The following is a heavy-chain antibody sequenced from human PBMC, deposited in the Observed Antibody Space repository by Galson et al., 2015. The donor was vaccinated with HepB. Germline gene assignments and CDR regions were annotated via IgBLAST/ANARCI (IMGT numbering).Heavy chain of an antibody. D-gene: IGHD2-2*02. Sequence: PALVKPTQTLTLTCTFSGFSLHSSGVGVGWIRQPPGKALEWLALIYWDDDKRYSPSLKSRLTITTDTSRKQVVLTMANMDPVDTGTYYCARTYCSSTSCYTVSGKDAVDIWGQGTMVAVSS. V-gene: IGHV2-5*02. CDR2: IYWDDDK. CDR1: GFSLHSSGVG. J-gene: IGHJ3*02. CDR3: ARTYCSSTSCYTVSGKDAVDI.